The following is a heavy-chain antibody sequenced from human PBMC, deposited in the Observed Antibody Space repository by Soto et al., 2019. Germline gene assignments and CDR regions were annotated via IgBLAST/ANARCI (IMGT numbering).Heavy chain of an antibody. V-gene: IGHV3-30*03. CDR1: GFPFSNYG. J-gene: IGHJ6*02. CDR2: ISFDGHDQ. Sequence: GSLRLSCAASGFPFSNYGMHWVRQAPGKGLEWMAVISFDGHDQDYADSVKGRFTISRDNSKNTLYLQMNSLRAEDTAVYYCARVSLDYYDSSGLPYGMDVWGQGTTVTVSS. CDR3: ARVSLDYYDSSGLPYGMDV. D-gene: IGHD3-22*01.